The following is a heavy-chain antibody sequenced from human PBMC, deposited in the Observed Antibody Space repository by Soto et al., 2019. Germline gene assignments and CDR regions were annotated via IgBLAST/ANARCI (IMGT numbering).Heavy chain of an antibody. Sequence: QVQLVQSGAEVKKPGASVKVSCKTSGYTFTNYDINWVRQATGQGLEWMGWMNPNSGNTGYAQKFQGRVTMTRDTSISTAYMELSSLTSEDTAVYYCASGYSNREYFQYWGQGSLVTVSS. CDR2: MNPNSGNT. J-gene: IGHJ1*01. CDR3: ASGYSNREYFQY. V-gene: IGHV1-8*01. D-gene: IGHD4-4*01. CDR1: GYTFTNYD.